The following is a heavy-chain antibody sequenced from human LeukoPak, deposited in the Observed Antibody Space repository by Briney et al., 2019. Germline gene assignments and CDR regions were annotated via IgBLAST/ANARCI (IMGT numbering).Heavy chain of an antibody. J-gene: IGHJ3*02. Sequence: PGGSLRLSCAASGFTFSSYWMHWVRQAPGKGLVWVSRINSDGSSTSYADSVKGRFTISRDNAKNTLYLQMNSLKTEDTAVYYCTTDALVPAATFDIWGQGTMVTVSS. CDR1: GFTFSSYW. CDR3: TTDALVPAATFDI. CDR2: INSDGSST. D-gene: IGHD2-2*01. V-gene: IGHV3-74*01.